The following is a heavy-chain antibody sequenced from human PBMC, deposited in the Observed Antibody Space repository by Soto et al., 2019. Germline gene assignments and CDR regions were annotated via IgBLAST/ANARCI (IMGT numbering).Heavy chain of an antibody. CDR3: AKDLGHGGRGAFDI. CDR2: ISYDGSNK. V-gene: IGHV3-30*18. Sequence: QVQLVESGGGVVQPGRSLRLSCAASGFTFSFYGMHWVRQAPGKGLEWVAVISYDGSNKYYAGYVKGRFTISRDNSKNTLYLQMNSLRAEDTAVYYCAKDLGHGGRGAFDIWGQGTMVTVSS. D-gene: IGHD7-27*01. CDR1: GFTFSFYG. J-gene: IGHJ3*02.